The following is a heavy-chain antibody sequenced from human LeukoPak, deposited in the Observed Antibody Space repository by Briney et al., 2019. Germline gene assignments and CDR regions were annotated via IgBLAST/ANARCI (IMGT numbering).Heavy chain of an antibody. CDR2: ISAYSGAT. Sequence: GESLKISCKISGYKLTNNWIGWVRQAPGQGLEWMGWISAYSGATNYAQKLQGRVTMTTDTSTSTAYMELRSLRSDDTAVYYCARSGIGYFDWYPDWFDPWGQGTLVTVSS. D-gene: IGHD3-9*01. V-gene: IGHV1-18*04. J-gene: IGHJ5*02. CDR3: ARSGIGYFDWYPDWFDP. CDR1: GYKLTNNW.